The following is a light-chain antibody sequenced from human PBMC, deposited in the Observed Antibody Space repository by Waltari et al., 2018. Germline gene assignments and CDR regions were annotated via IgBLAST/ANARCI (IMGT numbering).Light chain of an antibody. J-gene: IGKJ1*01. Sequence: DIVMTQSPDSLAVSLGERATINCWSSQSLLYSSNNKNYLAWYQQKPGQPPKLLIYWASTRESGVPDRFSGSGSGPDFTLTISSLQAEDVAVYYCQQYLSAPRTFGQGTKVEVK. CDR2: WAS. V-gene: IGKV4-1*01. CDR1: QSLLYSSNNKNY. CDR3: QQYLSAPRT.